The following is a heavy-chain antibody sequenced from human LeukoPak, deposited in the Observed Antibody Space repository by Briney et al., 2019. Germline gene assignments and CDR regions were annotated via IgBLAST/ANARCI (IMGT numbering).Heavy chain of an antibody. J-gene: IGHJ4*02. CDR3: ARGHDYYDSSGYYGIDY. V-gene: IGHV4-39*07. D-gene: IGHD3-22*01. Sequence: SETLSLTCTVSGGSISSSSYYWGWIRQPPGKGLEWIGSIYYSGSTYYNPSLKSRVTISVDTSKNQFSLKLSSVTAADTAVYYCARGHDYYDSSGYYGIDYWGQGTLVTVSS. CDR2: IYYSGST. CDR1: GGSISSSSYY.